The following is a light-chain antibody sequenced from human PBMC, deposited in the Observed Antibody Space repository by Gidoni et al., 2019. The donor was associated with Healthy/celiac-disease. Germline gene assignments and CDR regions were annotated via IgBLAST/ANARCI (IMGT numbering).Light chain of an antibody. J-gene: IGKJ1*01. CDR3: QKYNSAPQT. V-gene: IGKV1-27*01. Sequence: DIQTTQSPSPLSASVGDRVTISCRASKVIRNYVAWYQQKPGKAPKLLIYAAYTLQSGVPSRFSGSGSGTDFTLTISSLQPKDVATYYCQKYNSAPQTFGQGTKVEIK. CDR2: AAY. CDR1: KVIRNY.